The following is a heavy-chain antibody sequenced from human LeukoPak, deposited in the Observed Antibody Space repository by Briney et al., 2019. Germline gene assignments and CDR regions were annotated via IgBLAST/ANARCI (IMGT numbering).Heavy chain of an antibody. CDR1: GFTFSSYS. CDR2: ISSRSSYI. D-gene: IGHD2-2*01. Sequence: TGGSLRLSCAASGFTFSSYSLNWDRQAPGKGLEWVSSISSRSSYIYYADSVKGRFTISRDNAKNSLYLQMNSLRAEDTAVYYCARVSSYCSSTSCTGDYWGQGTLVTVSS. J-gene: IGHJ4*02. CDR3: ARVSSYCSSTSCTGDY. V-gene: IGHV3-21*01.